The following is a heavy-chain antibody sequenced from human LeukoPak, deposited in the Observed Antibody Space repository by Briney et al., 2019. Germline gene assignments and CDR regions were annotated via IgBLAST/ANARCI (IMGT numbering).Heavy chain of an antibody. D-gene: IGHD2-15*01. J-gene: IGHJ3*02. CDR1: GGSFSGYY. CDR2: INHSGST. V-gene: IGHV4-34*09. Sequence: SETLSLTCAVYGGSFSGYYWSWIRQPPGKGLEWIGEINHSGSTNYNPSLKSRVTISVDTSKNQFSLKLSSVTAADTAVYYCARDVNKVDDAFDIWGQGTMVTVSS. CDR3: ARDVNKVDDAFDI.